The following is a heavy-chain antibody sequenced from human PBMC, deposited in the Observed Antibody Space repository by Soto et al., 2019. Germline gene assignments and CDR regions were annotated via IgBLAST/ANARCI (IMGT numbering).Heavy chain of an antibody. Sequence: EVQLVESGGGLVQPGRSLRLSCAASGFTFDDYAMHWVRQTPGKGLEWVSGITWNSGTIGYADSVKGRFTISRDNGKNSLYLQMNSLRPEDTALYYCAKDHYGSGIHGMDVW. J-gene: IGHJ6*01. CDR1: GFTFDDYA. V-gene: IGHV3-9*01. CDR2: ITWNSGTI. D-gene: IGHD3-10*01. CDR3: AKDHYGSGIHGMDV.